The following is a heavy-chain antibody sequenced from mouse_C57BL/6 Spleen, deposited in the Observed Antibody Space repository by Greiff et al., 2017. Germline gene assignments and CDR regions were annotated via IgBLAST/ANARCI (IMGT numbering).Heavy chain of an antibody. Sequence: QVQLQQSGAELARPGASVKLSCKASGYTFPSYGISWVKQRTGPGLEWIGEFYPRSGNTYYNEKFKGKATLTADKSTSTAYMELRSLTSEDSAVYFCASADYYDYDEYYVMDYWGQGTSVTVSS. J-gene: IGHJ4*01. CDR2: FYPRSGNT. V-gene: IGHV1-81*01. CDR3: ASADYYDYDEYYVMDY. CDR1: GYTFPSYG. D-gene: IGHD2-4*01.